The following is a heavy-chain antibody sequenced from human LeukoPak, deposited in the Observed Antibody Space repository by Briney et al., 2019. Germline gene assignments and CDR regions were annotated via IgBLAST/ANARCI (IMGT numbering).Heavy chain of an antibody. D-gene: IGHD2-2*01. V-gene: IGHV3-7*01. CDR1: GFTFSSYW. Sequence: SGGSLRLSCAASGFTFSSYWMSWVRQAPGKGLEWVANIKQDGSEKYYVDSVKGRFTISSDNAKNSLYLQMNSLRAEDTAVYYCASAIYCSSTSCHPWSDPWGQGTLVTVSS. J-gene: IGHJ5*02. CDR3: ASAIYCSSTSCHPWSDP. CDR2: IKQDGSEK.